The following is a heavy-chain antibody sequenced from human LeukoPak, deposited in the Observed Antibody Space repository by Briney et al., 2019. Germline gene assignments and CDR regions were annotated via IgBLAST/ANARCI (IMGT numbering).Heavy chain of an antibody. CDR3: ARDRSTTVTTIPYSYYYYMYV. J-gene: IGHJ6*03. CDR2: IKQDGSEK. D-gene: IGHD4-17*01. Sequence: PGGSLRLSCAASGFTFSSYWMSWVRQAPGKGLEWVANIKQDGSEKYYVDSVKGRFTISRDNAKNSLYLQMNSLRAEDTAVYYCARDRSTTVTTIPYSYYYYMYVWGKGTTVTVSS. V-gene: IGHV3-7*01. CDR1: GFTFSSYW.